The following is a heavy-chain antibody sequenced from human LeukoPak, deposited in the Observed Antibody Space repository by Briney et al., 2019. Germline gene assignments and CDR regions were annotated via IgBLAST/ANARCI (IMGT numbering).Heavy chain of an antibody. J-gene: IGHJ5*02. Sequence: SETLSLTCTVSGGSISSYYWSWIRQPPGKGLEWTGYIYYSGSTNYNPSLKSRVTISVDTSKNQFSLKLSSVTAADTAVYYCARVGSSMMGLHADWFDPWGQGTLVTVSS. D-gene: IGHD6-6*01. V-gene: IGHV4-59*01. CDR1: GGSISSYY. CDR3: ARVGSSMMGLHADWFDP. CDR2: IYYSGST.